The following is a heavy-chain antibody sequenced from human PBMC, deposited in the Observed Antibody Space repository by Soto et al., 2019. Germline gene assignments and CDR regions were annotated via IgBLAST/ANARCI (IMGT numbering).Heavy chain of an antibody. CDR1: GGSISSGDYY. D-gene: IGHD5-18*01. CDR3: ARARYSYGSYYFDY. V-gene: IGHV4-30-4*01. Sequence: PSETLSLTCTVSGGSISSGDYYWSWIRQPPGKGLEWIGYIYYSGSTYYNPSLKSRVTISVDTSKNQFSLKLSSVTAADTAVYYCARARYSYGSYYFDYWGQGTLVTVSS. J-gene: IGHJ4*02. CDR2: IYYSGST.